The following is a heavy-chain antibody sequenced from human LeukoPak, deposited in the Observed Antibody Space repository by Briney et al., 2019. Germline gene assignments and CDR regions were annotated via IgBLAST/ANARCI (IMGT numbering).Heavy chain of an antibody. CDR2: IYYSGST. Sequence: PSQTLSLTCTVSGGSISSGGYYWSWIRQHPGKGLEWIGYIYYSGSTYYNPSLKSRVTISVDTSKNQFSLKLSSVTAADTAVYYCARFFYRIKRSREDHFGVDYWGQGTLVTVSS. CDR1: GGSISSGGYY. J-gene: IGHJ4*02. D-gene: IGHD3-3*01. V-gene: IGHV4-31*03. CDR3: ARFFYRIKRSREDHFGVDY.